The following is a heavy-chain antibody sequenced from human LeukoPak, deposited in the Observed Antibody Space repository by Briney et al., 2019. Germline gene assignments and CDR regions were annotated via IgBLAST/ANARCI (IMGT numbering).Heavy chain of an antibody. V-gene: IGHV3-49*04. Sequence: PGGSLRLSCAASGFIFSSYEMNWVRQAPGKGLEWVGFIQSRPYGGATQYAASVKGRFTISRDDSKNIVLLQMNSLKVEDTAVYYCTASNHLYCSSISCHFDFWGQGTLVTVSS. D-gene: IGHD2-2*01. CDR2: IQSRPYGGAT. CDR3: TASNHLYCSSISCHFDF. J-gene: IGHJ4*02. CDR1: GFIFSSYE.